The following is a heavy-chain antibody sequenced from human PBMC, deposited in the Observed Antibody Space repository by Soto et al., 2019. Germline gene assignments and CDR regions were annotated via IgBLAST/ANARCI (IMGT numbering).Heavy chain of an antibody. CDR1: GFTFSNAW. CDR3: TSTAPYYYDSSGYAFDI. CDR2: IKCKTDGGTT. D-gene: IGHD3-22*01. J-gene: IGHJ3*02. V-gene: IGHV3-15*01. Sequence: GGSLRLSCAASGFTFSNAWMSWVRQAPGKGLEWVGRIKCKTDGGTTDYAAPEKGRFTISRDDSKNTLYLQMNSLKTEYSAVYYCTSTAPYYYDSSGYAFDIWGQGTMVTVSS.